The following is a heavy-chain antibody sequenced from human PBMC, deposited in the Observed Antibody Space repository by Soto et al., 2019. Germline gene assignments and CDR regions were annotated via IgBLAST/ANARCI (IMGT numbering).Heavy chain of an antibody. CDR2: IYPGDSDT. V-gene: IGHV5-51*01. CDR1: GYSFTSYW. D-gene: IGHD3-22*01. CDR3: ARRPLLYYDISGYGNWFDP. J-gene: IGHJ5*02. Sequence: PGESLKISCKGSGYSFTSYWIGWVRQMPGKGLEWMGIIYPGDSDTRYSPSFQGQVTISADKSISTAYLQWSSLKASDTAMYYCARRPLLYYDISGYGNWFDPWGQGNLVTVS.